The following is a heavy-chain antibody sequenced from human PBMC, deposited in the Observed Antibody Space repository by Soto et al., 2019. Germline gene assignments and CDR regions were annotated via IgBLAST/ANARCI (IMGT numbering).Heavy chain of an antibody. Sequence: EEHLLESGGALVQPGGSLRLSCAGYGFTFSDYAMTWVRQAPGRGLAWVSFVSASAIETYSADSVRGPFTISRDNSKNRLFLQMNDLRGEDTAVYYCAKGSSVVHHMAVWGRGTTVTVTS. CDR2: VSASAIET. D-gene: IGHD6-6*01. CDR1: GFTFSDYA. V-gene: IGHV3-23*01. J-gene: IGHJ6*03. CDR3: AKGSSVVHHMAV.